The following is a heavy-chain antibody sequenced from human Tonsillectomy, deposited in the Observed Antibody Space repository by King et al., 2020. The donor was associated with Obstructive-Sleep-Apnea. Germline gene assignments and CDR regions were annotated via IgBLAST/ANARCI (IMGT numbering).Heavy chain of an antibody. CDR3: AREDSLGYSTGYPIDY. D-gene: IGHD3-22*01. V-gene: IGHV3-30*04. CDR2: MSYDGSNK. J-gene: IGHJ4*02. Sequence: VQLVESGGGVVQPGRSLRLSCAASGINFSSHAMHWVRQAPGKGLEWVAFMSYDGSNKYYADSVKGRFTTSRDNSKNTLYLQMNSLRAEDTAVYYCAREDSLGYSTGYPIDYWGQGTLVTVSS. CDR1: GINFSSHA.